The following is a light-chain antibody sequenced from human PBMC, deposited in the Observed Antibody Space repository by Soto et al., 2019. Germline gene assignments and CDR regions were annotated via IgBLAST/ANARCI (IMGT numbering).Light chain of an antibody. V-gene: IGKV1-9*01. CDR3: QQVKSYPRT. CDR1: QAIGTS. Sequence: DIQLTQSPSFLSASVGDRVTITCRASQAIGTSLAWYQQKPGKAPKLLIFAASTYESGVPSRFRGSGFETEYTLTISGRQPEDFATYYCQQVKSYPRTFGQGTKLDIK. CDR2: AAS. J-gene: IGKJ2*01.